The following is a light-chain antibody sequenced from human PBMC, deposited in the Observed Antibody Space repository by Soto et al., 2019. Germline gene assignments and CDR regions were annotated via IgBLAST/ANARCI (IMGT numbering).Light chain of an antibody. J-gene: IGKJ4*01. Sequence: IVMTQSPATLSVSPGERATLSCRASQSVSTYLAWYQQKPGQAPRLLIYDASNRATGIPARSSGSGSGTDFTPTISSLEPEDFAVYYCQQRSNWLTFGGGTKVEIK. CDR2: DAS. CDR3: QQRSNWLT. CDR1: QSVSTY. V-gene: IGKV3-11*01.